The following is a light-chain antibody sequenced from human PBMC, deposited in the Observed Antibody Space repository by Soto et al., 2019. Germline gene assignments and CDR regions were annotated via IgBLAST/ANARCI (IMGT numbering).Light chain of an antibody. J-gene: IGKJ1*01. CDR1: QSVSSSY. CDR2: DAY. Sequence: EVVLTQSPGTLSLSPGERATLSCRAGQSVSSSYLAWYQQKPGQAPRLLIYDAYTRATGIPDRFSGSGSGTDFSLTISRLESEDFAVYFCQQYGSSRTFGLGTKVDIK. V-gene: IGKV3-20*01. CDR3: QQYGSSRT.